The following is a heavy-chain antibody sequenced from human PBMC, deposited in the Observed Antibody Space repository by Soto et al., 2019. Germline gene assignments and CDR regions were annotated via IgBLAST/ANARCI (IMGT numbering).Heavy chain of an antibody. CDR2: TYYRSKWYN. CDR3: ARELPYYESSGSYFDY. CDR1: GDSVSCNSAA. J-gene: IGHJ4*02. D-gene: IGHD3-16*01. Sequence: SQPLSLTCALSGDSVSCNSAACHWIRKSPSRGLEWLGRTYYRSKWYNDYAVSVKSRITVTPDTSKNQFSLHLNSVTPEDTAVYYCARELPYYESSGSYFDYWGQGALVTVS. V-gene: IGHV6-1*01.